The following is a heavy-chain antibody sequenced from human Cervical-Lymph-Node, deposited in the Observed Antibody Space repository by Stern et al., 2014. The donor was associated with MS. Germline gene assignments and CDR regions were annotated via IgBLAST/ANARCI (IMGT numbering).Heavy chain of an antibody. J-gene: IGHJ4*02. V-gene: IGHV1-69*01. D-gene: IGHD4-11*01. CDR3: ALRRSYYVY. Sequence: QMQLVQYGSEVKKPGSSVKVSCKPSGDTFSSYALSWVRQAPGQGLEWVGGLIPYFGATRYGQKFQGRVTIAPEESTGTAFMELTNLTSDDTAVYYCALRRSYYVYWGLGTLISVSS. CDR1: GDTFSSYA. CDR2: LIPYFGAT.